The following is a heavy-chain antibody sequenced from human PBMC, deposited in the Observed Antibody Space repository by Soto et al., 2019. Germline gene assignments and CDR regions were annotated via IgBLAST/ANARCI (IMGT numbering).Heavy chain of an antibody. V-gene: IGHV4-30-2*01. D-gene: IGHD4-17*01. Sequence: QLQLQESGSGLVKPSQTLSLTCAGSGGSISSGGYSWSWIRQPPGKGLEWIGYIYHSGSTYYNPSRKSRVTISADGSKNQVSLKLSSVTAADTAVYYCARGMTTVTTFDYWGQGTLVTVSS. CDR3: ARGMTTVTTFDY. J-gene: IGHJ4*02. CDR2: IYHSGST. CDR1: GGSISSGGYS.